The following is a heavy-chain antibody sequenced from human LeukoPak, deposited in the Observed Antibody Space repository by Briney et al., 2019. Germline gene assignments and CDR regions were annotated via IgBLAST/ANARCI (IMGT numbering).Heavy chain of an antibody. D-gene: IGHD2-15*01. CDR2: ISSSATYI. CDR3: VLAAIRVDFFDS. CDR1: GFLFGGRA. J-gene: IGHJ4*02. V-gene: IGHV3-21*01. Sequence: GGSLRLSCAASGFLFGGRAMMWVRQAPGKGLECVSSISSSATYINYADSVKGRFTISRDNAKNSLFLDMNSLRAEDAAVYYCVLAAIRVDFFDSWGQGTLVTVSS.